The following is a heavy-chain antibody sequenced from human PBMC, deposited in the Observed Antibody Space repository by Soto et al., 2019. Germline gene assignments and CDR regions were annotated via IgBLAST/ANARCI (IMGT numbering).Heavy chain of an antibody. CDR3: AKAYGGSFDY. CDR1: GFTFSSST. V-gene: IGHV3-23*01. Sequence: EVQLLESGGGLVQPGGSLRLSCAASGFTFSSSTMTWVRQAPGKGLEWVSAISSSGAGTYYADSVKGRFTISRDNSKNTLYRQMNSLRAEDTAVFYCAKAYGGSFDYWGQGTLVTVSS. D-gene: IGHD4-17*01. J-gene: IGHJ4*02. CDR2: ISSSGAGT.